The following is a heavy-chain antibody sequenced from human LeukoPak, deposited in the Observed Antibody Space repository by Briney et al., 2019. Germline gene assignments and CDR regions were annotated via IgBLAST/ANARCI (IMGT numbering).Heavy chain of an antibody. CDR2: ISSSSSTI. CDR1: GFTFSSYA. Sequence: QPGGSLRLSCAASGFTFSSYAMSWVRQAPGKGLEWVSAISSSSSTIYYADSVKGRFTISRDNAKNSLYLQMNSLRAEDTAVYYCARGWSGGKLMNWFDPWGQGTLVTVSS. V-gene: IGHV3-48*04. CDR3: ARGWSGGKLMNWFDP. D-gene: IGHD2-15*01. J-gene: IGHJ5*02.